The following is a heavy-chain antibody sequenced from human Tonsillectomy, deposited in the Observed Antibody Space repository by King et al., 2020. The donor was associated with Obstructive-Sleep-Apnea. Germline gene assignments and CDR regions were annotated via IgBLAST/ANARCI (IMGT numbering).Heavy chain of an antibody. J-gene: IGHJ4*02. CDR3: SRSTEYSSFEAY. CDR2: ISSTGGT. Sequence: QLQESGPGLVKPSQTLSLTCTVSGGSVSGDGYNWGWYRQHPGKGPEWVGYISSTGGTYYNPSLRSRATISPETSKNQFSLRLNSVTAADTAIYYCSRSTEYSSFEAYWGQGSLVTVSS. V-gene: IGHV4-31*03. CDR1: GGSVSGDGYN. D-gene: IGHD4-11*01.